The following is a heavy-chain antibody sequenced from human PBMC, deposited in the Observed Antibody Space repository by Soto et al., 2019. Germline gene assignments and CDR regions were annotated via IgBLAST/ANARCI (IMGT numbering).Heavy chain of an antibody. CDR1: VFTWDTYW. J-gene: IGHJ6*02. Sequence: WCLRLSCAASVFTWDTYWMNWVRQARLKGPEWLSGINSDGTISSYADSVKGRFTISRDNARNTLSLQMNSLRADDTAVYYCARLLGNHAALLPYGMEAGGQGTT. CDR3: ARLLGNHAALLPYGMEA. V-gene: IGHV3-74*01. CDR2: INSDGTIS. D-gene: IGHD2-15*01.